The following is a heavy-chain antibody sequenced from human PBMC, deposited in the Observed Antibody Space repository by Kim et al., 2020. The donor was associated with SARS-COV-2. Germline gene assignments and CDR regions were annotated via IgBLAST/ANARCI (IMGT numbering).Heavy chain of an antibody. CDR2: ISSSSSYT. J-gene: IGHJ6*02. CDR3: ARVVGRGVGYYYGMDV. Sequence: GGSLRLSCAASGFTFSDYYMSWIRQAPGKGLEWVSYISSSSSYTNYADSVKGRFTISRDNAKNSLYLQMNSLRAEDTAVYYCARVVGRGVGYYYGMDVWGQGTTVTVSS. D-gene: IGHD6-19*01. V-gene: IGHV3-11*05. CDR1: GFTFSDYY.